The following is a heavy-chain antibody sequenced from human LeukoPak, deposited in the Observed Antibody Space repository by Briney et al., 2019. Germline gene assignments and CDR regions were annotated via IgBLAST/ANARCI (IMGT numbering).Heavy chain of an antibody. V-gene: IGHV3-7*01. Sequence: GGSLRLSCAASGYMLSSYWMSWVRQAPGKGLEWVANIKQDGSEKYYVDSVKGRFTISRDNAKNSLFRQMNRLRAEDTAVYYCARGRAGRGYSYVIYYYYYMDVWGKGTTVTVSS. CDR1: GYMLSSYW. J-gene: IGHJ6*03. CDR2: IKQDGSEK. CDR3: ARGRAGRGYSYVIYYYYYMDV. D-gene: IGHD5-18*01.